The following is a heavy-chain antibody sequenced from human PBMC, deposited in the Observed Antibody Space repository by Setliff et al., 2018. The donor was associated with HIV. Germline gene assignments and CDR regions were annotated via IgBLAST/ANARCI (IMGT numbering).Heavy chain of an antibody. CDR3: TTIQKLTTPVDY. Sequence: GGSLRLSCTTSGIIFTDAWMNWVRRAPGKGLEWVGLIKHNSDGGTTDFAAPVKGRFTISRDDSKNTLYLQMNSLKTEDTAVYYCTTIQKLTTPVDYWGQGTLVTVSS. J-gene: IGHJ4*02. V-gene: IGHV3-15*07. CDR2: IKHNSDGGTT. D-gene: IGHD4-17*01. CDR1: GIIFTDAW.